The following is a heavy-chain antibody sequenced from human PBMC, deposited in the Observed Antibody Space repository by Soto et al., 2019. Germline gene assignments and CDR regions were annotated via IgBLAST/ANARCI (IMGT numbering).Heavy chain of an antibody. CDR3: AGQIQLWIRNGYYFDY. CDR1: GFTFSSYA. V-gene: IGHV3-30-3*01. D-gene: IGHD5-18*01. J-gene: IGHJ4*02. Sequence: GGSLRLSCAASGFTFSSYAMHWVRQAPGKGLEWVAVISYDGSNKYYADSVKGRFTISRDNSKNTLYLQMNSLRAEDTAVYYCAGQIQLWIRNGYYFDYWGQGTLVTVS. CDR2: ISYDGSNK.